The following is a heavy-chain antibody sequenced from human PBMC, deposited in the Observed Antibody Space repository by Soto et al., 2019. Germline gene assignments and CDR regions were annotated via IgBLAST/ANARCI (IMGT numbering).Heavy chain of an antibody. D-gene: IGHD5-12*01. Sequence: SETLSLTCTVSGGSISSSSYYWGWIRQPPGKGLEWIGSIYYSGSTYYNPSLKSRVTISVDTSKNQFSLKLSSVTAADTAVYYCASRPSDIVATMNDHWGQGTLVTVSS. CDR2: IYYSGST. V-gene: IGHV4-39*01. CDR3: ASRPSDIVATMNDH. CDR1: GGSISSSSYY. J-gene: IGHJ5*02.